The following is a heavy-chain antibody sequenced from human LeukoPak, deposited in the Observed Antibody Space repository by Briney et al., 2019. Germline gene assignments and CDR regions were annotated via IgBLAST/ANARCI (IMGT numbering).Heavy chain of an antibody. CDR1: GGSISSGDYY. Sequence: PSQTLSLTCTVSGGSISSGDYYWSWIRKPPGKGLEWIGYIYYSGSTYYNPSLKSRVTISVDTSKYQFSLKLSSVTAADTAVYYCAREALTLAVTGPDYWGQGTLVTVSS. J-gene: IGHJ4*02. CDR2: IYYSGST. V-gene: IGHV4-30-4*01. CDR3: AREALTLAVTGPDY. D-gene: IGHD4/OR15-4a*01.